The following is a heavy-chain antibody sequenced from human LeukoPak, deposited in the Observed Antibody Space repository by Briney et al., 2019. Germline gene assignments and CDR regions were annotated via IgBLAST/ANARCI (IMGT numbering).Heavy chain of an antibody. D-gene: IGHD6-6*01. Sequence: GASVKVSCKASGGTFSSYAISWVRQAPGQGLEWMGGIIPIFGTANHAQKFQGRVTITADESTSTAYMELSSLRSEDTAVYYCARDGIAARLGYYYYYYYVDVWGKGTTVTVSS. CDR2: IIPIFGTA. CDR3: ARDGIAARLGYYYYYYYVDV. V-gene: IGHV1-69*13. J-gene: IGHJ6*03. CDR1: GGTFSSYA.